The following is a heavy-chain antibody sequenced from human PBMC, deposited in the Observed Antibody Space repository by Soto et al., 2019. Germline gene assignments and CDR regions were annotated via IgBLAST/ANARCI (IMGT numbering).Heavy chain of an antibody. V-gene: IGHV2-5*01. CDR1: GFSLTTSEAA. D-gene: IGHD6-6*01. CDR3: AHRRNTAARCWFDP. CDR2: VYGHDVK. Sequence: QITLKESGPTLVKPKETLTLTCTFSGFSLTTSEAAVGWIRQPPGKALEWLAIVYGHDVKYYSPSLNNRLIITKDTSKNQVVLTITNMDPLDTATYYCAHRRNTAARCWFDPWGQGTLVTVSS. J-gene: IGHJ5*02.